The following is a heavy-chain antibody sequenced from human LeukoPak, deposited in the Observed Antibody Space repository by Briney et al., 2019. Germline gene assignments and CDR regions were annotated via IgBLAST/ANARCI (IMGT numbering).Heavy chain of an antibody. J-gene: IGHJ3*02. CDR2: IYYSGST. CDR3: ARDRYYYDSSGYGRAFDI. V-gene: IGHV4-31*03. CDR1: GGSISNGDYY. D-gene: IGHD3-22*01. Sequence: SETLSLTCTVSGGSISNGDYYWSWIRQPPGKGLEWIGYIYYSGSTYYNPSLKSRVTISVDTSRNQFSLKLSSVTATDTAVYYCARDRYYYDSSGYGRAFDIWGQGTMVTVSP.